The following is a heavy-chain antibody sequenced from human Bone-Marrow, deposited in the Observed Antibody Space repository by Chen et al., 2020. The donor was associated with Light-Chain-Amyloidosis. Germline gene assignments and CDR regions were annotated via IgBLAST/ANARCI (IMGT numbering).Heavy chain of an antibody. CDR3: AKDISYDDILPGYPADAFDI. D-gene: IGHD3-9*01. J-gene: IGHJ3*02. Sequence: EVQLVESGGGLLQRGGSLRLSCAASGFAFSSYAMSWVRQAPGKGLEGGSTIGGGGGSRFYGASVKGRFTISRENSTSALFVQMIGLRAEDTAVYYCAKDISYDDILPGYPADAFDIWGQGTMVTVSS. CDR1: GFAFSSYA. V-gene: IGHV3-23*04. CDR2: IGGGGGSR.